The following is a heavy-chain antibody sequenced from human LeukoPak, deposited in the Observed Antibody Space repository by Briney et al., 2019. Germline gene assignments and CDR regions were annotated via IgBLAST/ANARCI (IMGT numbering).Heavy chain of an antibody. V-gene: IGHV4-4*07. CDR2: IYTSGST. CDR1: SGSISSYY. D-gene: IGHD6-13*01. J-gene: IGHJ4*02. CDR3: ARESFPAGFDY. Sequence: SETLSLTCTVSSGSISSYYWSWIRPPAGKGLEWIGRIYTSGSTNYNPSLKSRVTMSVDTSKNQFSLKLSSVTAADTAVYYCARESFPAGFDYWAREPWSPSPQ.